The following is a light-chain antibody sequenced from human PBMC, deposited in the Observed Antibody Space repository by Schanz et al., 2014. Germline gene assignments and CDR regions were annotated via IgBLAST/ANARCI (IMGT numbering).Light chain of an antibody. CDR2: GAS. Sequence: DIVLTQSPGTLSLSPGERATLSCRASQSVSSNYLAWYQQKPGQAPRLLIYGASPRATGIPARFSGSGSGTEFTLTISSLEPEDFAVYYCQQRTSWPLTFGGGTKVEIK. CDR3: QQRTSWPLT. J-gene: IGKJ4*01. V-gene: IGKV3D-20*02. CDR1: QSVSSNY.